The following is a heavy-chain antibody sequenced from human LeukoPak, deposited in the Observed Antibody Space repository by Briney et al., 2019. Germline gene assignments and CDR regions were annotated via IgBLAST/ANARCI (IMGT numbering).Heavy chain of an antibody. J-gene: IGHJ4*02. Sequence: GGSLRLSCAASGFTFSSYWMHWVRQAPGKGLVWVSRINSDGSDTSYADSVKGRFTISRDNAKNTLYLQMNSLRAGDTAVYYCARASGTDSSGYVQIDYWGQGTLVTVSS. D-gene: IGHD3-22*01. CDR1: GFTFSSYW. CDR3: ARASGTDSSGYVQIDY. CDR2: INSDGSDT. V-gene: IGHV3-74*01.